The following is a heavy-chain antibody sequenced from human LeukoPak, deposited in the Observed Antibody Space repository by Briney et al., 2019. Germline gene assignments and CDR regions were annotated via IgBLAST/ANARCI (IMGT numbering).Heavy chain of an antibody. CDR2: ISYDGSNK. D-gene: IGHD4-17*01. Sequence: PGGSLRLSCAASGVTFSSYAMHWVRQAPGKGLEWVAVISYDGSNKYYADSVKGRFTISRDNSKNTLYLQMNSLRAEDTAVYYCARERFLYGDYSRFALSDYWGQGTLVTVSS. CDR3: ARERFLYGDYSRFALSDY. V-gene: IGHV3-30-3*01. J-gene: IGHJ4*02. CDR1: GVTFSSYA.